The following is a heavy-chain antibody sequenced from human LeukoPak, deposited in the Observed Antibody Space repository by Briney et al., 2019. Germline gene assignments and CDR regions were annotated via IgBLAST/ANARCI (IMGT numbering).Heavy chain of an antibody. CDR1: AGTFSSYA. J-gene: IGHJ4*02. CDR2: IIPILGIA. CDR3: ARAAGSGSDY. V-gene: IGHV1-69*04. Sequence: SVKVSCKASAGTFSSYAISWVRQAPGQGLEWMGRIIPILGIANYAQKFQGRVTITADKSTSTDYMELSSLRSEDTAVYYCARAAGSGSDYWGQGTLVTVSS. D-gene: IGHD3-10*01.